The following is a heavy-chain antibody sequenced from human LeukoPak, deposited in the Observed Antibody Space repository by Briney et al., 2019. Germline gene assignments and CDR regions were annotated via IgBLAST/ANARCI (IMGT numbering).Heavy chain of an antibody. V-gene: IGHV1-8*01. J-gene: IGHJ6*02. CDR2: MNPNNGNT. CDR3: ARGFYYFGLDV. CDR1: GYTSTRYD. Sequence: SMKASSKASGYTSTRYDISWERHAPGQGSEWVGWMNPNNGNTGYTQKFQGTVTMARSTSIDTAYMELSTLTSDDTAAYCCARGFYYFGLDVWGQGTTVTVSS.